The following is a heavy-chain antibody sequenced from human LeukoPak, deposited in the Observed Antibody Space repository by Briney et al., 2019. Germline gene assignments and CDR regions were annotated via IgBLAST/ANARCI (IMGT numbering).Heavy chain of an antibody. D-gene: IGHD6-6*01. CDR2: IRYDASNK. J-gene: IGHJ4*02. Sequence: PGGSLRLSCAASGFTFSSYDMHWVRQAPGKGLEWVAFIRYDASNKYYADSVKGRFTISRDNSENTLYLQMNSMGVEDTAVYYCARDDLAARQLNDYWGQGTLVTVSS. CDR3: ARDDLAARQLNDY. V-gene: IGHV3-30*02. CDR1: GFTFSSYD.